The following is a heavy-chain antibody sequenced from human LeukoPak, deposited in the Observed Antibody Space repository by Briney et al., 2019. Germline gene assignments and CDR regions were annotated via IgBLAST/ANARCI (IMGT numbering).Heavy chain of an antibody. CDR1: GGSISSYY. V-gene: IGHV4-59*12. J-gene: IGHJ6*03. Sequence: SETLSLTCTVSGGSISSYYWSWIRQPPGKGLEWIGYIYYSGSTNYNPSLKSRVTMSVDMSTRQISLKLSSVTAADTAVYYCAREDSGSYYNYYYFYMDVWGKGTTVTISS. D-gene: IGHD3-10*01. CDR2: IYYSGST. CDR3: AREDSGSYYNYYYFYMDV.